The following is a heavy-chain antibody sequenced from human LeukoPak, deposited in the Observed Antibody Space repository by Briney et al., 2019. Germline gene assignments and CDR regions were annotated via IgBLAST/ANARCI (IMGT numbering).Heavy chain of an antibody. CDR1: GFTFDDYG. CDR2: INWNGGST. J-gene: IGHJ4*02. D-gene: IGHD3-3*01. V-gene: IGHV3-20*04. CDR3: ARDYHGAYYDFWSGYYSIDY. Sequence: PGGSLRLSCAASGFTFDDYGMSWVRQAPGKGLEWVSGINWNGGSTGYADSVKGRFTISRDNAKNSLYLQMNSLRAEDTALYYCARDYHGAYYDFWSGYYSIDYWGQGTLVTVSS.